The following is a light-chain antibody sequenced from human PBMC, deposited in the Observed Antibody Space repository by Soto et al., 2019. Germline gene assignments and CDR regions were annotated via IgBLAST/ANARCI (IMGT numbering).Light chain of an antibody. V-gene: IGKV1-39*01. J-gene: IGKJ4*01. CDR1: QSISRY. CDR2: GAS. Sequence: DIQMTQPPSSLSASEGDRVTLTCRASQSISRYLNWYQQKPGRAPKLLMYGASNLQNGVPSRFSGSGSGTDFTLTISNLQPEDFATYHCQQSYGTPRSFGGGTKVDIK. CDR3: QQSYGTPRS.